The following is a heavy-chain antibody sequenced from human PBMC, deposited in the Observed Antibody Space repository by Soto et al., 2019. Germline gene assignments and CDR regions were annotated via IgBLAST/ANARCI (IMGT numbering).Heavy chain of an antibody. CDR1: GFTFSSYA. D-gene: IGHD5-12*01. J-gene: IGHJ4*02. Sequence: GGSLRLSCAASGFTFSSYAVTWVRQAPGKELEWVSAISSSGGSTYYADSVKGRFTISRDNSKNTLYLQMNSLRAEDTAVYYCAKPPIVATITYYFDYWGQGTLVTVSS. CDR3: AKPPIVATITYYFDY. CDR2: ISSSGGST. V-gene: IGHV3-23*01.